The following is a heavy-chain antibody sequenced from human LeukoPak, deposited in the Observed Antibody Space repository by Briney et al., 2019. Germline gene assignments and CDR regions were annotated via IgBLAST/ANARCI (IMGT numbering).Heavy chain of an antibody. V-gene: IGHV3-48*03. CDR2: ISSSGSTI. D-gene: IGHD3-10*01. Sequence: GGSLRLSCAASKFAFSSFEMNWVRQAPGKGLERISYISSSGSTIYYVDSVKGRFTISRDNAKNSLYLQMNSLRAEDTAVYYCARKGNGMDVWGQGTTVTVSS. CDR1: KFAFSSFE. J-gene: IGHJ6*02. CDR3: ARKGNGMDV.